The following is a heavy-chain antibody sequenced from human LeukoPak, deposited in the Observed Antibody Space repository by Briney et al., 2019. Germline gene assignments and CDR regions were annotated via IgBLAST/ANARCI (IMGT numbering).Heavy chain of an antibody. CDR1: GFPFDDYG. J-gene: IGHJ4*02. D-gene: IGHD4-23*01. V-gene: IGHV3-20*04. CDR2: INWNGGST. CDR3: ARDYGGSSPFDY. Sequence: GGSLRLSCAASGFPFDDYGMNWVRQVPGKGLEWVSGINWNGGSTGYADSVKGRFTISRDNAKNSLYLQMNSLRAEDTAVYYCARDYGGSSPFDYWGQGTLVTVSS.